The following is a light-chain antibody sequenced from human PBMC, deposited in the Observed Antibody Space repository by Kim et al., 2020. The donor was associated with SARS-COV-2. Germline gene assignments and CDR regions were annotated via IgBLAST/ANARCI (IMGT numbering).Light chain of an antibody. CDR3: CSYARTSYV. CDR2: EVS. J-gene: IGLJ1*01. Sequence: PGQSVTISCTGSSSDIGAYENVSWYQQHPGKAPKLMISEVSKRSSGVPDRFSASKSGNTASLTVSGLQAEDEADYYCCSYARTSYVFGTGTKVTV. CDR1: SSDIGAYEN. V-gene: IGLV2-8*01.